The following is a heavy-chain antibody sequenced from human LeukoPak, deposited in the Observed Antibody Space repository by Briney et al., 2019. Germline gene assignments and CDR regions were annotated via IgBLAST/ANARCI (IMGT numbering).Heavy chain of an antibody. CDR1: GFTFSSYA. V-gene: IGHV3-23*01. CDR2: ISGSGGST. J-gene: IGHJ3*02. CDR3: AKDDYYDSSGYYHAQEDAFDI. Sequence: GGSLRLSCAASGFTFSSYAMSWVRQAPGKGLEWVSAISGSGGSTYYADSVKGRFTISRDNSKNTLYLQMNSLRAEDTAVYYCAKDDYYDSSGYYHAQEDAFDIWGQGTMVTVSS. D-gene: IGHD3-22*01.